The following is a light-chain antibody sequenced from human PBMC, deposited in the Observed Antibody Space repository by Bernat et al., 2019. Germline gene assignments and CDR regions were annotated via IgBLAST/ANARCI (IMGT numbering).Light chain of an antibody. V-gene: IGLV2-23*02. CDR2: AVS. J-gene: IGLJ3*02. CDR3: CSYAGTSTLNWV. Sequence: QSALTQPASVSASPGQSITISCTGTSSDVGSYNLVSWYQQHPGKAPKLMIYAVSKRPSGVSNRFSGCKSGNTASLTISGLQAEDEADYYCCSYAGTSTLNWVFGGGTKLTVL. CDR1: SSDVGSYNL.